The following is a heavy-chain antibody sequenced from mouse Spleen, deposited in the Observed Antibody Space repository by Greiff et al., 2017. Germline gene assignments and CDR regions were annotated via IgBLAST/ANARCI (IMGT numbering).Heavy chain of an antibody. CDR3: VKAPDSSGYRVFAY. J-gene: IGHJ3*01. CDR1: GFTFTDYY. Sequence: EVKVVESGGGLVQPGASLRLSCAASGFTFTDYYMSWVRQPPGKAPEWLALIRNKANGYTTEYTASVKGRFTISRDNSQNILYLQMNTLRAEDSATYYCVKAPDSSGYRVFAYWGQGTLVTVSA. V-gene: IGHV7-4*01. CDR2: IRNKANGYTT. D-gene: IGHD3-2*01.